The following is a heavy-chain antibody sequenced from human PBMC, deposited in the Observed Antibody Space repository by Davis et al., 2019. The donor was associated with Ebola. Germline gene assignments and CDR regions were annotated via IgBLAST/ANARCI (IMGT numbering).Heavy chain of an antibody. D-gene: IGHD3-10*01. CDR2: IRWNSGSR. V-gene: IGHV3-9*01. J-gene: IGHJ6*04. CDR1: GFTFTKYA. CDR3: ARAIYYYGSGTYYFLTGMDV. Sequence: GGSLRLSCAASGFTFTKYAMHWVRQAPGKGLEWVSGIRWNSGSRAYADSVKGRFTISRDNAKNSVFLQMNSLRAEDTAVYYCARAIYYYGSGTYYFLTGMDVWGKGTTVTVSS.